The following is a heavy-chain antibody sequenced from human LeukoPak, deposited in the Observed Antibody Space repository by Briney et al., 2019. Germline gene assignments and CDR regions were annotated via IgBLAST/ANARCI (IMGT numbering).Heavy chain of an antibody. CDR3: ARGSYLCSGGRGCSDY. Sequence: PGGSLRLSCAASGFTFSSYSMNWVRQAPGKGLEWVSSISSSSSYIYYADSVKGRFTISRDNAKNSLYLQMNSLRAEDTAVYYCARGSYLCSGGRGCSDYWGQGTLVTVSS. CDR2: ISSSSSYI. D-gene: IGHD2-15*01. CDR1: GFTFSSYS. V-gene: IGHV3-21*01. J-gene: IGHJ4*02.